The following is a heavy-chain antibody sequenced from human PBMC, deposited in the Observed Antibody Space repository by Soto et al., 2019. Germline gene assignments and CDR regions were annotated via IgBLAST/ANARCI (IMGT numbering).Heavy chain of an antibody. J-gene: IGHJ4*02. CDR3: ARHLGAVVALFLDY. CDR2: IYYSGST. V-gene: IGHV4-59*01. Sequence: SETLSLTCTVSGGSISSYYWSWIRQPPEKGLEWIGYIYYSGSTNYNPSLKSRVTISVDTSKNQFSLKLSSVTAADTATYFCARHLGAVVALFLDYWGQGTLVTVSS. D-gene: IGHD1-26*01. CDR1: GGSISSYY.